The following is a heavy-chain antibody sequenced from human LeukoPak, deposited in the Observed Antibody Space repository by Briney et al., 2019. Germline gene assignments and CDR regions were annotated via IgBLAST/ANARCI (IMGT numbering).Heavy chain of an antibody. V-gene: IGHV4-31*03. CDR1: GGSISSVDYY. Sequence: PSETLSLTCTVSGGSISSVDYYWSWIRQYPGKGLEWIGYINYRGSAYYNPSLKSRVTISVDTSKNQFSLKLSSVTAADTAVYYCAREAKVGAKIGAFDIWGQGTMVTVSS. J-gene: IGHJ3*02. CDR3: AREAKVGAKIGAFDI. D-gene: IGHD1-26*01. CDR2: INYRGSA.